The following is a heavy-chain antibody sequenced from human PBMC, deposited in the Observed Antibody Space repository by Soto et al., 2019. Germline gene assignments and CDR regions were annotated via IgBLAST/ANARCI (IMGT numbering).Heavy chain of an antibody. V-gene: IGHV3-66*01. CDR3: AKGVAYYDSSGYLYY. CDR2: IQSGGPT. CDR1: GFTVISKY. D-gene: IGHD3-22*01. J-gene: IGHJ4*02. Sequence: GGFLRLSCAASGFTVISKYMSWVRQAPGKGLEWVSLIQSGGPTYYADSVKGRFTISRDTSENTLHLQMNSLRAEDTAVYYCAKGVAYYDSSGYLYYWGQGTLVTVSS.